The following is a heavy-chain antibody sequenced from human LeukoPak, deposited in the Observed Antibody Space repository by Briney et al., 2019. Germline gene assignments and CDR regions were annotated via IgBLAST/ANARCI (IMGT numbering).Heavy chain of an antibody. CDR2: ISRNSGSI. V-gene: IGHV3-9*01. J-gene: IGHJ6*02. CDR3: ARDSSFSSGYSYGYYYYGMDV. CDR1: GFTFDDYA. Sequence: GGSLRLSCAASGFTFDDYAMHWVRQAPGKGLEWVSGISRNSGSIGYADSVKGRFTISRDNAKNSLYLQMNSLRAEDTALYYCARDSSFSSGYSYGYYYYGMDVWGQGTTVTVSS. D-gene: IGHD3-22*01.